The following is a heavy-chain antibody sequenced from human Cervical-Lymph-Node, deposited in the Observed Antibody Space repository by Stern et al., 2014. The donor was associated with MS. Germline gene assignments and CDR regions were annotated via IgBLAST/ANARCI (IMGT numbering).Heavy chain of an antibody. CDR2: SSGYNGNT. D-gene: IGHD5-24*01. CDR1: GYTFTSYG. J-gene: IGHJ1*01. V-gene: IGHV1-18*04. CDR3: ARERDGDNYGHFQH. Sequence: QVQLVESGAEVKKPGASVKVSCKASGYTFTSYGISWVRQAPGQGLEWLGWSSGYNGNTNYAQKLQGRGTMTTDTTTSTAYMELRSLRSDDTAVYYWARERDGDNYGHFQHWGQGTLVTVSS.